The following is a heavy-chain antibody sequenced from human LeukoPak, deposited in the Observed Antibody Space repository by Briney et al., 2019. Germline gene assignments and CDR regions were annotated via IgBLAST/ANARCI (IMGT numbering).Heavy chain of an antibody. CDR1: GFTFSDFY. J-gene: IGHJ1*01. CDR2: ISTTGTTM. D-gene: IGHD5-18*01. V-gene: IGHV3-11*01. CDR3: AKGHTYGMI. Sequence: GGSLRLSCAASGFTFSDFYMSWLRQTPGKGLEWVSYISTTGTTMDYADSVKGRFTISRDNAKDSLYLQMSNLGAEDTAVYYCAKGHTYGMIWGQGTLVTVSS.